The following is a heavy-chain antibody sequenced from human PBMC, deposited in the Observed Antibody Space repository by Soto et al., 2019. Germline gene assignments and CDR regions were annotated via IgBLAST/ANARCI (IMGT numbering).Heavy chain of an antibody. CDR1: GGSISSSSYY. Sequence: PSETLSLTCTVSGGSISSSSYYWGWIRQPPGKGLEWIGSIYYSGSTYYNPSLKSRVTISVDTSKNQFSLKLSSVTAADTAVYYCASTTGVYSGYDLPYYYYYYMDVWGKGTTVT. V-gene: IGHV4-39*01. CDR2: IYYSGST. J-gene: IGHJ6*03. D-gene: IGHD5-12*01. CDR3: ASTTGVYSGYDLPYYYYYYMDV.